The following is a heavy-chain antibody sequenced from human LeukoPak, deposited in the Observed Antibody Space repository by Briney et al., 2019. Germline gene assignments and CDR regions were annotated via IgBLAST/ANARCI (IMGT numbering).Heavy chain of an antibody. CDR2: IKQDGSEK. V-gene: IGHV3-7*01. CDR1: GFTFSSYA. Sequence: GGSLRLSCAASGFTFSSYAMSWVRQAPGKGLEWVANIKQDGSEKYYVDSVKGRFTISRDNAKNSLYLQMDSLRAEDTAVYYCARARRGFGELLSYWGQGTLVTVSS. J-gene: IGHJ4*02. D-gene: IGHD3-10*01. CDR3: ARARRGFGELLSY.